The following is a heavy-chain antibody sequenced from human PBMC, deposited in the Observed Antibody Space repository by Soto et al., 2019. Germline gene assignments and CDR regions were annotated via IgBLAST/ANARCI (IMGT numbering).Heavy chain of an antibody. Sequence: QAQLLQSGGELKKSGASVKVSCKASGYTFNTYGISWVRQAPGQGLEWMAWISIHNGNTNFAEKFQGRVTLTTDTSTSTANMELRTLRSADTAVYYCARMTTVDNANYYMDVWGKGTTVTVSS. V-gene: IGHV1-18*04. CDR2: ISIHNGNT. CDR3: ARMTTVDNANYYMDV. J-gene: IGHJ6*03. CDR1: GYTFNTYG. D-gene: IGHD4-4*01.